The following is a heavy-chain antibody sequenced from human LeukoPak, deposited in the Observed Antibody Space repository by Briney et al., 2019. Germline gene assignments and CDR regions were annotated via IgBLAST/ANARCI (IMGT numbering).Heavy chain of an antibody. CDR1: GYSISSGYY. D-gene: IGHD3-10*01. Sequence: SETLSPTCTVSGYSISSGYYWGWIRQPPGKGLEWIGSIYHSGSTYYNPSLKSRVTISVDTSKNQFSLKLSSVTAADTAVYYCARDGYVLLWFGEKNWFDPWGQGTLVTVSS. J-gene: IGHJ5*02. CDR2: IYHSGST. CDR3: ARDGYVLLWFGEKNWFDP. V-gene: IGHV4-38-2*02.